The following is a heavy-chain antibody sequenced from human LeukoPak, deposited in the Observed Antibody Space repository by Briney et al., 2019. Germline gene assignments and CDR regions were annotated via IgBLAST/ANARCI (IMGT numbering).Heavy chain of an antibody. CDR1: GFTFSSYA. D-gene: IGHD3-16*02. CDR3: AKDGPYVWGSYRRGYSYGLDY. CDR2: ISGSGGST. Sequence: GGSLRLSCAASGFTFSSYAMSWVRQAPGKGLKWVSAISGSGGSTYYADSVKGRFTISRDNSKNTLYLQMDSLRAEDTAVYYCAKDGPYVWGSYRRGYSYGLDYWGQGTLVTVSS. J-gene: IGHJ4*02. V-gene: IGHV3-23*01.